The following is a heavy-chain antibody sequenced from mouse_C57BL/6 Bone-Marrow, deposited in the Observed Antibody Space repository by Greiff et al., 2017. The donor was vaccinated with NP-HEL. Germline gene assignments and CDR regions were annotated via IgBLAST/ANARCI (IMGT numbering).Heavy chain of an antibody. CDR3: GRDPRFAY. J-gene: IGHJ3*01. CDR1: GFTFSDYG. CDR2: ISSGSSTI. V-gene: IGHV5-17*01. Sequence: EVKLVESGGGLVKPGGSLKLSCAASGFTFSDYGMHWVRQAPEKGLEWVAYISSGSSTIYYADTVKGRFTISRDNAKHTLFLRMTSLRSEDTAMFYCGRDPRFAYWGQGTLVTVSA.